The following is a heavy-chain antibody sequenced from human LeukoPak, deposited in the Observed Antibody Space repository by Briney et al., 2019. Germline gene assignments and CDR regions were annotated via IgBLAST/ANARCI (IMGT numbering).Heavy chain of an antibody. J-gene: IGHJ1*01. CDR2: IGWNSGSI. CDR1: GFTFDDYA. CDR3: AKGRGPGLWFGELIP. V-gene: IGHV3-9*01. D-gene: IGHD3-10*01. Sequence: PGRSLRLSCAASGFTFDDYAMHWVRQAPGKGLEWVSGIGWNSGSIGYADSVKGRFTISRDNAKNSLYLQMNSLRAEDTALYYCAKGRGPGLWFGELIPWGQGTLVTVSS.